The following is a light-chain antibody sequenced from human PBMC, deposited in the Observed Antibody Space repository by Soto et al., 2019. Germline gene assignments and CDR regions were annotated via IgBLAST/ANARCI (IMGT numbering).Light chain of an antibody. V-gene: IGLV1-47*01. CDR2: RND. CDR3: AAWDDSLSGRGV. J-gene: IGLJ2*01. Sequence: QSVLTQPPSASGTPGQRVTISCSGSSSNIGNNYVYWYQLVPGTAPKLLIYRNDQRPSGVSDRFSGSRSGTSASLAISGLRSEDEAGYYCAAWDDSLSGRGVFGGGTKLTVL. CDR1: SSNIGNNY.